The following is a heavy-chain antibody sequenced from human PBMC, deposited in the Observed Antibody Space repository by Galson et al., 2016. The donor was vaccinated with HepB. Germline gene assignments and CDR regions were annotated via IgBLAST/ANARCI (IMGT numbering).Heavy chain of an antibody. CDR1: GFTFSSHA. D-gene: IGHD2-21*02. CDR2: ISFDGSNA. CDR3: ARIPDSWGVVTAKTADAFDI. Sequence: SLRLSCAASGFTFSSHAMDWVRQAPSKGLEWVAVISFDGSNAYYGDSVKGRFTISRDNSKNTLSLQMNSLRAEDTAVYYCARIPDSWGVVTAKTADAFDIWGQGTMVTVSS. V-gene: IGHV3-30*03. J-gene: IGHJ3*02.